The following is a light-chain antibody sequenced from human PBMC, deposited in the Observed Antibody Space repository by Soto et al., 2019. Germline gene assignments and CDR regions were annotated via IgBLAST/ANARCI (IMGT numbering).Light chain of an antibody. CDR2: GAS. CDR3: QQHSRWPPWT. CDR1: QNISTF. J-gene: IGKJ1*01. V-gene: IGKV3-11*02. Sequence: EVVLTQSPATLSLSPGERATLSCRASQNISTFLDWYQQKPGQAPRLLIYGASNRATGIPARLCGSGCWRAFTLTIISLESEDVSVYYCQQHSRWPPWTFGQGTRVEI.